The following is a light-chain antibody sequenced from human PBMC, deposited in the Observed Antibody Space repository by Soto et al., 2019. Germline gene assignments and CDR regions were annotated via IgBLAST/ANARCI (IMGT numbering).Light chain of an antibody. Sequence: TIXXRASXXIXXYLNWYQQKPGKAPKLLIYAASSLQSGVPSRFSGXXXXXXXXLTISSLQPEDFATYYCQQSYSTPRTFGQGTKVEXK. J-gene: IGKJ1*01. CDR1: XXIXXY. V-gene: IGKV1-39*01. CDR2: AAS. CDR3: QQSYSTPRT.